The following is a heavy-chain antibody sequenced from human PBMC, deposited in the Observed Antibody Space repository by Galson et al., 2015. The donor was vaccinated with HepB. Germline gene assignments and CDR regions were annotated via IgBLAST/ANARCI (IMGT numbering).Heavy chain of an antibody. V-gene: IGHV3-73*01. CDR1: GFTFSGSA. D-gene: IGHD6-13*01. CDR3: LRLGDLSGYSSS. J-gene: IGHJ4*02. Sequence: SLRLSCAASGFTFSGSAIHWVRQASGKGPEWVGRIRSNASDYATAHAASLKGRFTISRDDSKNTAYLHMNSLKTEDTAVYYCLRLGDLSGYSSSWSQGTLVTVSS. CDR2: IRSNASDYAT.